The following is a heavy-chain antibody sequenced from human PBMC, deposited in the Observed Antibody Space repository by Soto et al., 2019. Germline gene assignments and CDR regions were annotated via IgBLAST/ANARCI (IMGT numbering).Heavy chain of an antibody. J-gene: IGHJ5*02. D-gene: IGHD4-17*01. Sequence: QVQLVQSGAEVKKPGSSVKVSCKASGGTFSSYAISWVRQAPGQGLEWMGGIVPIFGTAHYAKKFQGRLTITADESTRPAYMELSSLRSEDTAVYYCARGRYGDYGPPNWFDPWGQGTLVSVSS. CDR1: GGTFSSYA. CDR3: ARGRYGDYGPPNWFDP. V-gene: IGHV1-69*01. CDR2: IVPIFGTA.